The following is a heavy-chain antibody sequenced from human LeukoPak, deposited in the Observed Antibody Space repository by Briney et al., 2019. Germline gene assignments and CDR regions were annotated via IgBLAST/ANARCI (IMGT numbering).Heavy chain of an antibody. CDR1: GGSLSSGDYY. J-gene: IGHJ4*02. V-gene: IGHV4-30-4*01. D-gene: IGHD3-10*01. CDR2: IYYSGST. Sequence: SQTLSLTCTVSGGSLSSGDYYWSWIRQPPGTGLEWIGYIYYSGSTYYNPSLKSRVTISVDTSKNQFSLKLSSVTAADTAVYYCARVRGSGSFDYGGQGTLVTVSS. CDR3: ARVRGSGSFDY.